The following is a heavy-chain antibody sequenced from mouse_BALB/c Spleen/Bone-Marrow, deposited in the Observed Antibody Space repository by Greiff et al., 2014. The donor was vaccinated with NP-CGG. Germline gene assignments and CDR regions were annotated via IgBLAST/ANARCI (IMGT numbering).Heavy chain of an antibody. CDR2: INPSNGGT. Sequence: VKLVESGAELVKPGASVKLSRKASGYTFTSYYMYWVKQRPGQGLEWIGEINPSNGGTNFNEKFKNKATLTVDKSSSTAYMQLSSLIFEVSAVDCGTRSNGNWFAYWGQGTLVTVSA. CDR1: GYTFTSYY. J-gene: IGHJ3*01. CDR3: TRSNGNWFAY. V-gene: IGHV1S81*02. D-gene: IGHD2-1*01.